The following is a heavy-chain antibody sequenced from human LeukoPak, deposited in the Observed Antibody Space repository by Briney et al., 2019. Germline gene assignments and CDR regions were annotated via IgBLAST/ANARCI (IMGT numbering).Heavy chain of an antibody. CDR2: IYHSGST. V-gene: IGHV4-30-2*01. Sequence: SETLSLTCTVSGGSISSGGYYWNWIRQPPGKGLEWIGYIYHSGSTYYNPSLKSRLTISVDGSKNQFSLKLSSVTAADTAVYCCARVGDFLEWLWAFDIWGQGTMVTVSS. CDR1: GGSISSGGYY. D-gene: IGHD3-3*01. J-gene: IGHJ3*02. CDR3: ARVGDFLEWLWAFDI.